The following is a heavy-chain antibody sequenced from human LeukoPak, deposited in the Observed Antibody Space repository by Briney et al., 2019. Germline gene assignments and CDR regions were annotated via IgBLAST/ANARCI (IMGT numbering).Heavy chain of an antibody. J-gene: IGHJ4*02. CDR2: ISSGSSYI. CDR1: GFTFSSYS. D-gene: IGHD4-23*01. Sequence: GGSLRLSCAASGFTFSSYSMNWVRQAPGKGLEWVSSISSGSSYIYYADSVKGRFTISRDNAKNSLYLQMNSLRAEDTAVYYCARSNYGGNAGFDYWGQGTLVTVSS. CDR3: ARSNYGGNAGFDY. V-gene: IGHV3-21*01.